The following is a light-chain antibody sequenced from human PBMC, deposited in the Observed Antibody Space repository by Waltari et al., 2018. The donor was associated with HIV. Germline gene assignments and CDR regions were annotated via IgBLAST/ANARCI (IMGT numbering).Light chain of an antibody. CDR3: SSYTSSSTFYVV. Sequence: QSALTQPASVSGSPGQSITISCTGTSSDVGGYHSVSWYQQHPGKAPKLMIYDVSNRPSGVSNHFAGSKSGNTASLTISGLQAEDEAEYYCSSYTSSSTFYVVFGGGTKLTVL. V-gene: IGLV2-14*01. CDR1: SSDVGGYHS. CDR2: DVS. J-gene: IGLJ2*01.